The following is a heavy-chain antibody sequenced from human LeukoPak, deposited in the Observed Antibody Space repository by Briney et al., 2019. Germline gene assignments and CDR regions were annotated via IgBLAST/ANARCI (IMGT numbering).Heavy chain of an antibody. D-gene: IGHD2-15*01. CDR2: IYSGGST. CDR3: ARYCNGGNCYFDS. V-gene: IGHV3-53*01. J-gene: IGHJ4*02. Sequence: PGGSLRLSCAASGLTVSSNYMSWVRQAPGRGLEWVSVIYSGGSTYYADSVKGRFTISRDHSNNTLYLQMNSLRAEDTVLYYCARYCNGGNCYFDSWGQGTLVTVSS. CDR1: GLTVSSNY.